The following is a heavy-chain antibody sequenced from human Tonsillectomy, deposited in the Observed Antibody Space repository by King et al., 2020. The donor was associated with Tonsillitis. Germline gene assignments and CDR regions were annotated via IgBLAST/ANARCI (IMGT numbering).Heavy chain of an antibody. CDR3: ARDPLGYFDSSGYIDY. V-gene: IGHV1-18*01. CDR2: ISAYNGNT. Sequence: QLVQSGAEVKKPGASVRVSCKASGYSFSKYGISWVRQAPGQGLEWMGWISAYNGNTDYSQRLQGRVTMATDTSTSTAYLELRSLRSDDTAVYYCARDPLGYFDSSGYIDYWGQGTLVTVSS. D-gene: IGHD3-22*01. CDR1: GYSFSKYG. J-gene: IGHJ4*02.